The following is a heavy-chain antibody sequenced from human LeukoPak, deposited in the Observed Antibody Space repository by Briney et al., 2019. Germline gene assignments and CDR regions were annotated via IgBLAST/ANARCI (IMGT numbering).Heavy chain of an antibody. CDR2: IYTSGST. V-gene: IGHV4-4*07. Sequence: PSETLSLTCTVSGGSISSYYWSWIRQPAGKGLEWIGRIYTSGSTNYNPSLKSRVTMSVDTSKNQFSLKLSSVTAADTAVYYCARLSRDGYNSYFDYWGQGTLVTVSS. D-gene: IGHD5-24*01. CDR1: GGSISSYY. CDR3: ARLSRDGYNSYFDY. J-gene: IGHJ4*02.